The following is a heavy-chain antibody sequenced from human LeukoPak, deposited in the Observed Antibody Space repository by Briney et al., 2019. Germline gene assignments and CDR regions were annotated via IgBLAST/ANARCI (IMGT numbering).Heavy chain of an antibody. J-gene: IGHJ3*01. CDR1: GASFNSYY. CDR2: VYYSGTT. CDR3: VREFLDAYDV. V-gene: IGHV4-59*12. Sequence: PSETLSLTCTVSGASFNSYYWTWIRQPPGKRLEWIGYVYYSGTTNYNPSLKSRVTVSVDSSKNQFSLKLSSVTAADTAVYYCVREFLDAYDVWGQGTMVFVSS.